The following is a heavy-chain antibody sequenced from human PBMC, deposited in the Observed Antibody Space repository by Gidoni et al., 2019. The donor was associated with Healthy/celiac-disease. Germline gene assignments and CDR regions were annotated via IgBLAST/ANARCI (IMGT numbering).Heavy chain of an antibody. J-gene: IGHJ4*02. CDR2: ISSSSSTI. Sequence: LECVSYISSSSSTIYYADSVKGRFTISRDNAKNSLYLQMNSLRAEDTAVYYCARGNTDYSNYGYFDYWGQGTLVTVSS. D-gene: IGHD4-4*01. CDR3: ARGNTDYSNYGYFDY. V-gene: IGHV3-48*01.